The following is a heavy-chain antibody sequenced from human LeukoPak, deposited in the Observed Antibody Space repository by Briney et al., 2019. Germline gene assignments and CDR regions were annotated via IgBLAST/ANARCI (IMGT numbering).Heavy chain of an antibody. V-gene: IGHV4-39*07. CDR1: GGSISSSSYY. CDR2: IYYSGRT. J-gene: IGHJ4*02. D-gene: IGHD3/OR15-3a*01. CDR3: ARDGTGARSNFDY. Sequence: SETLSLTCTVSGGSISSSSYYWGWIRQPPGKGLEWIGSIYYSGRTYYNPSLKSRVTISVDTSKNQFSLKLSPVTAADTALYYCARDGTGARSNFDYWGQGTLVTVSS.